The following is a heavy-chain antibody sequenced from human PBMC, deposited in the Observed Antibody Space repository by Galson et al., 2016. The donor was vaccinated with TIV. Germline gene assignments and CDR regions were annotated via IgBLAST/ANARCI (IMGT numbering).Heavy chain of an antibody. D-gene: IGHD3-16*01. Sequence: QSGAEVKKPGESLKISCKASGYSFKSYWIGWLRQMPGKGLEYMAMIYPGDSDIKYSPSFEGQVTISADKSTNTAFLQWTSLKASDTAKYYCARHLMTSLGGGGHDDYGRDVWGQGTTVTVSS. J-gene: IGHJ6*02. CDR2: IYPGDSDI. CDR3: ARHLMTSLGGGGHDDYGRDV. CDR1: GYSFKSYW. V-gene: IGHV5-51*01.